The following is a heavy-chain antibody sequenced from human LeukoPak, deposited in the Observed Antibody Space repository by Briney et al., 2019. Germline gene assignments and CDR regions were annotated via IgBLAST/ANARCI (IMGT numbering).Heavy chain of an antibody. CDR3: AAARGRGDY. Sequence: PGGSLRLSCAASGFTFSSYAMHWVRQAPGKGLEWVAVISYDGSNKYYADSVKGRFTISRDNSKNTLYLQMNSLRAEDTAVYYCAAARGRGDYWGQGTLVTVSS. CDR1: GFTFSSYA. J-gene: IGHJ4*02. D-gene: IGHD6-6*01. CDR2: ISYDGSNK. V-gene: IGHV3-30-3*01.